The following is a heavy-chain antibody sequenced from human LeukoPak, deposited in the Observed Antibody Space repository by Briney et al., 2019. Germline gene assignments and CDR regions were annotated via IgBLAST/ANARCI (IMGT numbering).Heavy chain of an antibody. V-gene: IGHV3-73*01. CDR3: TRSPRDYVWGSYLSGAFDI. CDR2: IRSKANRYAP. D-gene: IGHD3-16*02. CDR1: GFTFSGSA. Sequence: AGSLRLSCAASGFTFSGSAMHWVRQASGKGLEWVGRIRSKANRYAPAYAASVKGRFTISRDDSKNTAYLQMNSLKTEDTAVYYCTRSPRDYVWGSYLSGAFDIWGQGTMVTVSS. J-gene: IGHJ3*02.